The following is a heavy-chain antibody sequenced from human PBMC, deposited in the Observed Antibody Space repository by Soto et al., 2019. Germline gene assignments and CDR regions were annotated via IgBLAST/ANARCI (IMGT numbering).Heavy chain of an antibody. CDR1: GYTFSNYD. CDR2: VNPNNGDT. Sequence: QVKLVQSGAELKKPGASVKASCKASGYTFSNYDMNWVRQATGQGPEWIGWVNPNNGDTGYAQKFQGRVTLTTDISTTTAYMELTSLRSEDTAIYYCAKVSRKGSAIDFDYWGQGTLITVSS. J-gene: IGHJ4*02. D-gene: IGHD3-10*01. CDR3: AKVSRKGSAIDFDY. V-gene: IGHV1-8*01.